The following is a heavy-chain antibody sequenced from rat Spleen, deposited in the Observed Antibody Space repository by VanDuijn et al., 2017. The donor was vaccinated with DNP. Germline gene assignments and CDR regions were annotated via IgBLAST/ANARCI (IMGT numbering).Heavy chain of an antibody. D-gene: IGHD1-4*01. Sequence: EVQLQESGPGLVKPSQSLSLTCSVTGYSITSSYRWNWIRKFLGNKLEWMGSVNSAGSTNYNPSLKSRISITRDTSKNQFFLQVNSVNTEDTATYYCARWPGYNPPYAMDAWGQGTSVLSPQ. CDR3: ARWPGYNPPYAMDA. J-gene: IGHJ4*01. CDR1: GYSITSSYR. V-gene: IGHV3-3*01. CDR2: VNSAGST.